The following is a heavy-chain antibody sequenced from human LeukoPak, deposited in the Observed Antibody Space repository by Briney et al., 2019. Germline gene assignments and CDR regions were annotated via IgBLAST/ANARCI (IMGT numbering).Heavy chain of an antibody. V-gene: IGHV3-73*01. Sequence: GGALRLSCAASGVTLSGSAMHWGRQASGKGLEWVGHIRSKANSYATAYSPSVKGRFTVSRDDSKNTAYLQMNSLKTEDTAVYYCTDGIPFDYWGQGTLVTVSS. CDR1: GVTLSGSA. CDR2: IRSKANSYAT. J-gene: IGHJ4*02. D-gene: IGHD2-21*01. CDR3: TDGIPFDY.